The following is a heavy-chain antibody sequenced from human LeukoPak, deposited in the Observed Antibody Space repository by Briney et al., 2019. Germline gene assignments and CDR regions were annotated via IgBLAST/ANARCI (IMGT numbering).Heavy chain of an antibody. D-gene: IGHD6-13*01. CDR2: TYYRSKWYN. Sequence: SQTLWLTCVLSGDSVSSNSAAWNWIRQSPSRGLEWLGRTYYRSKWYNDYAVSVKSRITINPDTSKNQFSLQLNSVTREDTAVYYCAREGIAAAGPLYYYYMDVWGKGTTVTVSS. CDR1: GDSVSSNSAA. V-gene: IGHV6-1*01. J-gene: IGHJ6*03. CDR3: AREGIAAAGPLYYYYMDV.